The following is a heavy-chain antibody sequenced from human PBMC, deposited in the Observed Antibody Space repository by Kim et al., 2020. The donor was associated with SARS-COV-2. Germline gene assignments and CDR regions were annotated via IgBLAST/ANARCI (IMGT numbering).Heavy chain of an antibody. J-gene: IGHJ5*02. V-gene: IGHV4-34*01. CDR3: ARGRGIITAVAESWFDP. D-gene: IGHD6-19*01. CDR1: GGSFSGYY. CDR2: INHSGST. Sequence: SETLSLTCAVYGGSFSGYYWSWIRQPPGKGLEWIGEINHSGSTNYNPSLKSRVTISVDTSKNQFSLKLSSVTAADTAVYYCARGRGIITAVAESWFDPWGPRTLVTVSS.